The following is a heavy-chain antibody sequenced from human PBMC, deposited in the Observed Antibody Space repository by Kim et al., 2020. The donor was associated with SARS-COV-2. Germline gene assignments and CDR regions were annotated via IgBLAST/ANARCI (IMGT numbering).Heavy chain of an antibody. CDR1: GFTFSNAW. V-gene: IGHV3-15*01. J-gene: IGHJ6*03. D-gene: IGHD3-3*01. CDR2: IKSKTDGGTT. Sequence: GGSLRLSCAASGFTFSNAWMSWVRQAPGKGLEWVGRIKSKTDGGTTDYAAPVKGRFTISRDDSKNTLYLQMNSLKTEDTAVYYCTTTVNLGYDFWSGYYSSYMDVWGKGTTVTVSS. CDR3: TTTVNLGYDFWSGYYSSYMDV.